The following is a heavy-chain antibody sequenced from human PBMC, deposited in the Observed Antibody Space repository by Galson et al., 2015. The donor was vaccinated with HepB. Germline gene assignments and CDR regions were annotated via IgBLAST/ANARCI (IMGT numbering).Heavy chain of an antibody. CDR3: ARVPSGDYGDTLDY. J-gene: IGHJ4*02. CDR1: GGSISSSSW. CDR2: IYHSGST. V-gene: IGHV4-4*02. Sequence: ETLSLTCAVSGGSISSSSWWSWVRQPPGKGLEWIGEIYHSGSTNYNPSLKSRVTISVDKSKNQFSLKLSSVTAADTAVYYCARVPSGDYGDTLDYWGQGTLVTVSS. D-gene: IGHD4-17*01.